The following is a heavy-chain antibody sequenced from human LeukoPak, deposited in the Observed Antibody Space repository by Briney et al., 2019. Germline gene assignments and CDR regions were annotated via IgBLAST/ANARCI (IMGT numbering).Heavy chain of an antibody. CDR1: GFTFSSYA. CDR3: ARGIGAADY. J-gene: IGHJ4*02. D-gene: IGHD4/OR15-4a*01. CDR2: ISYDGSNK. Sequence: GGSLRLSCAASGFTFSSYAMHWVRQAPGKGLEWVAVISYDGSNKYYADSVKGRFTISRDNAKKSLYLQMNSLRAEDTAVYYCARGIGAADYWGQGTLVTVSS. V-gene: IGHV3-30-3*01.